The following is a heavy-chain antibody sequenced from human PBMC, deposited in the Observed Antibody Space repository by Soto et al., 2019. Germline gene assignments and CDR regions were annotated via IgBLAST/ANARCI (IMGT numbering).Heavy chain of an antibody. Sequence: GGSLRLSCAASGFTFSSYSMNWVRQAPGKGLEWVSSISSSSSYIYYADSVKGRFTISRDNAKNSLYLQMNSLRAEDTAVYYCAREVAAAGIGYNWLDPWGQGTLVTVSS. D-gene: IGHD6-13*01. CDR2: ISSSSSYI. CDR1: GFTFSSYS. V-gene: IGHV3-21*01. J-gene: IGHJ5*02. CDR3: AREVAAAGIGYNWLDP.